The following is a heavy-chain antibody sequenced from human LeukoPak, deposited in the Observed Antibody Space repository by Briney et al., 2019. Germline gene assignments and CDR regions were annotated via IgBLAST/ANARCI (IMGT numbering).Heavy chain of an antibody. CDR1: GGTFSSYA. CDR3: ARVWGLVDWFDP. D-gene: IGHD3-16*01. CDR2: IIPILGIA. J-gene: IGHJ5*02. V-gene: IGHV1-69*04. Sequence: ASVKVSCKASGGTFSSYAISWVRQAPGQGLEWMGRIIPILGIANYAQKFQGRVTITADKSTSTAYMELSSLRSEDTAVYYCARVWGLVDWFDPWGQGTLVTVSS.